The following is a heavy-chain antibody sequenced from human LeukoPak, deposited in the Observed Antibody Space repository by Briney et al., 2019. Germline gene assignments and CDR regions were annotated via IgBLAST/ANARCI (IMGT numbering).Heavy chain of an antibody. CDR3: ATLATVVTAYYFDY. CDR1: GGSISSSSYY. D-gene: IGHD2-21*02. Sequence: SETLSLTCTVSGGSISSSSYYWGWIRQPPGKGLEWIGSIYYSGSTYYNPSPKSRVTISVDTSKNQFSLKLSSVTAADTAVYYCATLATVVTAYYFDYWGQGTLVTVSS. CDR2: IYYSGST. V-gene: IGHV4-39*07. J-gene: IGHJ4*02.